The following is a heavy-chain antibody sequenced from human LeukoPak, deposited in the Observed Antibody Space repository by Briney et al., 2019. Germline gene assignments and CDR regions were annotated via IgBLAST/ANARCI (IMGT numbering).Heavy chain of an antibody. CDR3: ATFGIVATITNY. CDR1: GYTLTELS. D-gene: IGHD5-12*01. J-gene: IGHJ4*02. V-gene: IGHV1-24*01. CDR2: FDPEDGET. Sequence: ASVKVSCKVSGYTLTELSMHWVRQAPGKGLEWMGGFDPEDGETIYAQKFQGRVTMTEDTSTDTAYMELISLRSEDTAVYYCATFGIVATITNYWGQGTLVTVSS.